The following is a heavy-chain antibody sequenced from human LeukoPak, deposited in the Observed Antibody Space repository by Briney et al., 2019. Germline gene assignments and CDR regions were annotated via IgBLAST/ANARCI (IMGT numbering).Heavy chain of an antibody. Sequence: GGSLRLSCTASGFTFGDYAMSWFRQAPGKGLEWVGFIRNRPNGGTTEYAASVKGRFTILRDDSKSIAYLQMNSLKIEDTAVYYCTRGDYSNYDYWGQGTLVTVSS. V-gene: IGHV3-49*03. D-gene: IGHD4-11*01. CDR3: TRGDYSNYDY. J-gene: IGHJ4*02. CDR2: IRNRPNGGTT. CDR1: GFTFGDYA.